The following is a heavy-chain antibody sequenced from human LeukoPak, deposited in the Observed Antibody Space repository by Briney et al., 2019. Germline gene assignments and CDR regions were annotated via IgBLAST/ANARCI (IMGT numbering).Heavy chain of an antibody. J-gene: IGHJ4*02. D-gene: IGHD1-26*01. CDR2: IYYSGST. Sequence: PSETLSLTCTVSGGSISSYYWSWIRQPPGKGLEWIGYIYYSGSTNYNPSLKSRVTISVDTSKNQFALKLTSVTAADTAVYYCARHWELPSGHFDYWGQGTLVTVSS. CDR3: ARHWELPSGHFDY. V-gene: IGHV4-59*08. CDR1: GGSISSYY.